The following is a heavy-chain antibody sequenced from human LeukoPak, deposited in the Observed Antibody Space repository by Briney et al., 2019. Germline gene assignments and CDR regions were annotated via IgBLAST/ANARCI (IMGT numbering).Heavy chain of an antibody. Sequence: GGSLRLSCAASGFTFSSYSVIWVRQAPGKGLEWVSSISSSSNYIYYADSVKGRFTISRDNAKNSLYLQMNSLRAEDTAIYYCAREGVTVTTSYYYYYMTSGAKGPRSPSP. V-gene: IGHV3-21*01. CDR1: GFTFSSYS. CDR3: AREGVTVTTSYYYYYMTS. D-gene: IGHD4-17*01. J-gene: IGHJ6*03. CDR2: ISSSSNYI.